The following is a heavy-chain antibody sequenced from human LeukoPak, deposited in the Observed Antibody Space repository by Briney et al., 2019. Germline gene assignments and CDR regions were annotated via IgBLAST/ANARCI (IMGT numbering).Heavy chain of an antibody. CDR3: ATWRTAKTGFDY. J-gene: IGHJ4*02. D-gene: IGHD1-1*01. Sequence: SETLSLTCAAYGGSLSGYYWSWIRQPPGKGLEWIGEINHSGSTNYNPSLKSRVTISVDKSKNQFSLKLSSVTAADTAVYYCATWRTAKTGFDYWGQGTLVTVSS. CDR1: GGSLSGYY. CDR2: INHSGST. V-gene: IGHV4-34*01.